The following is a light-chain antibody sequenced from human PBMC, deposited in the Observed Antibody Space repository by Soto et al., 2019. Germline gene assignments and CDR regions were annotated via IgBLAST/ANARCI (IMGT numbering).Light chain of an antibody. V-gene: IGLV2-23*01. J-gene: IGLJ2*01. Sequence: QSVLAQPASVSGSPGQSITISCTGISTDVGSHDLVSWYKHPPGKAPKLIIYEGSKRPSGVSNRFSGSKSGNTASLTISWLQAEDEADYYCCSYAGSSALLFGGGTKVTVL. CDR3: CSYAGSSALL. CDR2: EGS. CDR1: STDVGSHDL.